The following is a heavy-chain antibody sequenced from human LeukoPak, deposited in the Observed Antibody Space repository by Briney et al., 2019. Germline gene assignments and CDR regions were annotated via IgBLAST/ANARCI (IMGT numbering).Heavy chain of an antibody. CDR1: GFTFSSYW. CDR2: INPDGSGT. D-gene: IGHD2-21*02. Sequence: GGSLRLSCAASGFTFSSYWMHWVRQGPGKGLVWVSRINPDGSGTSHADSVKGRFTISRDNSKNTLYLQMNSLRAEDTAVYYCARDFVVVTAILAFDIWGQGTMVTVSS. CDR3: ARDFVVVTAILAFDI. J-gene: IGHJ3*02. V-gene: IGHV3-74*01.